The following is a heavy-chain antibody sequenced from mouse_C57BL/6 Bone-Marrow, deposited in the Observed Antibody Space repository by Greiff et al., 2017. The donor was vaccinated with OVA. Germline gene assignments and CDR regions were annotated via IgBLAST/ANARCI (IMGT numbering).Heavy chain of an antibody. CDR2: IDPSDSYT. Sequence: QVQLQQPGAELVKPGASVKLSCKASGYTFTSYWMQWVKQRPGQGLEWIGEIDPSDSYTNYNQKFKGKATLTVDTSSSTAYMQLSSLTSEDSAVYYCARWKIYYCGSSSAWFAYWGQGTLVTVSA. J-gene: IGHJ3*01. V-gene: IGHV1-50*01. D-gene: IGHD1-1*01. CDR1: GYTFTSYW. CDR3: ARWKIYYCGSSSAWFAY.